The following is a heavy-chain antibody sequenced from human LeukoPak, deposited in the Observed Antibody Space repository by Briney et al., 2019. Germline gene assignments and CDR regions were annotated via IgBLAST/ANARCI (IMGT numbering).Heavy chain of an antibody. CDR1: GFTFSSYA. J-gene: IGHJ4*02. Sequence: EAGGSLRLSCAASGFTFSSYAMSWVRQAPGKGLEWVSAISGSGGSTYYADSVKGRFTISRDNSKNTLYLQMNSLGAEDTAVYYCAKSPAGDYFDYWGQGTLVTVSS. V-gene: IGHV3-23*01. CDR3: AKSPAGDYFDY. D-gene: IGHD7-27*01. CDR2: ISGSGGST.